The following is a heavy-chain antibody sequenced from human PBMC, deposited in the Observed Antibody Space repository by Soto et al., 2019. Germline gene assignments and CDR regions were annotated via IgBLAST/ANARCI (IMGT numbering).Heavy chain of an antibody. D-gene: IGHD2-2*01. V-gene: IGHV4-34*01. J-gene: IGHJ6*02. CDR2: INHSGST. CDR1: GGSFSGYY. Sequence: SETLSLTCAVYGGSFSGYYWSWIRQPPGKGLEWIGEINHSGSTNYNPSLKSRVTISVDTSKNQFSLKLSSVTAADTAVYYCARESAMVYYGMDVWGQGTMVTVSS. CDR3: ARESAMVYYGMDV.